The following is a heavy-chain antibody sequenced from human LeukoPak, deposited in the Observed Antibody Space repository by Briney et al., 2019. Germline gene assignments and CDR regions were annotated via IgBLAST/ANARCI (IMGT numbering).Heavy chain of an antibody. D-gene: IGHD6-19*01. CDR3: ARRSVAGSLLGDIDY. CDR1: GFTFSSYS. CDR2: ISSSSYR. Sequence: GGSLRLSCAASGFTFSSYSMDWVRQAPGQGLEWVSCISSSSYRYYGDSVKGRFTISRDNAKNSLYLQMNSLRAEDTAVYYCARRSVAGSLLGDIDYWGQGTLVTVSS. J-gene: IGHJ4*02. V-gene: IGHV3-21*01.